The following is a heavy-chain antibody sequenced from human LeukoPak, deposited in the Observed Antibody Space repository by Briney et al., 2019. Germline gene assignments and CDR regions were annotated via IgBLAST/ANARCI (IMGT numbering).Heavy chain of an antibody. V-gene: IGHV4-34*01. Sequence: SETLSLTCAVYGGSFSGYYWSWIRQPPGKGLEWIGEINHSGSTNYNPSLKSRVTISVDTSKNQFSLKLSSVTAADTAVYYCARRGSGSYLRYYYYYMDVWGKGTTVTISS. D-gene: IGHD3-10*01. CDR1: GGSFSGYY. CDR3: ARRGSGSYLRYYYYYMDV. CDR2: INHSGST. J-gene: IGHJ6*03.